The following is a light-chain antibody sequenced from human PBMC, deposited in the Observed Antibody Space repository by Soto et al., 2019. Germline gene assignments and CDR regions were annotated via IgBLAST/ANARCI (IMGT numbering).Light chain of an antibody. J-gene: IGLJ3*02. V-gene: IGLV1-40*01. Sequence: QSALTQPPSVSGAPGQRVTISCTGTFSNIGAGYDVHWFQHIPGAAPKLVIYSNTNRPSGVPDRFSGSKSDTSASLAFAGLQPEDEADYFCQSYDISLSGWVFGGGTKVTVL. CDR1: FSNIGAGYD. CDR3: QSYDISLSGWV. CDR2: SNT.